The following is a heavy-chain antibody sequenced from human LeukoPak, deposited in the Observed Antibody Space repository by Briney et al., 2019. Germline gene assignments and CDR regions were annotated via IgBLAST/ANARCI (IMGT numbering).Heavy chain of an antibody. CDR2: IYYSGST. D-gene: IGHD6-19*01. Sequence: SETLSLTCTVSGGSISSYYWSWIRQPPGKGLEWIGYIYYSGSTNYNPSLKSRVTISVDTSKNQFSLKLTSVTAADTAVYYCVRHTTSGWYQVVYWGQGTLVTVSS. J-gene: IGHJ4*02. CDR1: GGSISSYY. CDR3: VRHTTSGWYQVVY. V-gene: IGHV4-59*01.